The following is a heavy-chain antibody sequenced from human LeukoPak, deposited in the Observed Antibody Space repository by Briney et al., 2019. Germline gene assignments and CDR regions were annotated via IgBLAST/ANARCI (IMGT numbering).Heavy chain of an antibody. D-gene: IGHD3-10*01. J-gene: IGHJ4*02. CDR3: AKSYGSGSYYGDIDY. V-gene: IGHV3-9*01. CDR1: GFTFDDYA. CDR2: ISWNSGSI. Sequence: GRSLRLSCAASGFTFDDYAMHWVRQAPGKGLEWVSGISWNSGSIGYADSVKGRFTISRDNAKNSLCLQMNSLRAEDTALYYCAKSYGSGSYYGDIDYWGQGTLVTVSS.